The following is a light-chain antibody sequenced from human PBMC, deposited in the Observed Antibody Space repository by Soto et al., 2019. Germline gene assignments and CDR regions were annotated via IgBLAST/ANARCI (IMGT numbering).Light chain of an antibody. CDR3: QKYSSVIT. CDR1: QGISNF. J-gene: IGKJ5*01. CDR2: AAS. Sequence: DIQMTQSPSSLSASVGDRVTITCRASQGISNFLAWYQQKPGKVPKLLISAASTLQSGVTSRFSGSGSGTDFTLTITSLQPEDVATYYFQKYSSVITFGQGTRLEIK. V-gene: IGKV1-27*01.